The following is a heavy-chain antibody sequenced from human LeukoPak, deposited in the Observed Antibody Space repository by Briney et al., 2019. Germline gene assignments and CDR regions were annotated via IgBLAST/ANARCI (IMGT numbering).Heavy chain of an antibody. D-gene: IGHD2-2*02. CDR3: ARGTPYCSSASCYNY. Sequence: HVASVKVSCKASGCDFSSFDVNWVRQAPGQGLEWMGWVNPNSGNTGYAQKFQGRVTMTRDTSISTAYMELSNLRSEDTAVYYCARGTPYCSSASCYNYWGQGSLVTVSS. CDR1: GCDFSSFD. V-gene: IGHV1-8*01. J-gene: IGHJ4*02. CDR2: VNPNSGNT.